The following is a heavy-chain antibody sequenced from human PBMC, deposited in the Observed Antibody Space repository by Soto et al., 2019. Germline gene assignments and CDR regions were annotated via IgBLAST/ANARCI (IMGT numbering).Heavy chain of an antibody. J-gene: IGHJ5*02. CDR3: AHRPHYYGSWISYNAENWFDP. CDR1: GFSLSTSGVG. CDR2: IYWDDDK. D-gene: IGHD3-10*01. Sequence: QITLKESGPTLVKPTQTLTLTCTFSGFSLSTSGVGVGWIRQPPGKALEWLALIYWDDDKRYSPSLKSRLTSPKDTSKNHVVLTMSNMDPVDTATYYCAHRPHYYGSWISYNAENWFDPWGQGTLVTVSS. V-gene: IGHV2-5*02.